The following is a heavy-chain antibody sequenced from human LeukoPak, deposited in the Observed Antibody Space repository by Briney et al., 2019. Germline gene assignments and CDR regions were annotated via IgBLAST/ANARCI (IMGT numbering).Heavy chain of an antibody. CDR3: ARDPPDCSGGSCYPQYYVDV. CDR1: GYTFTSYY. V-gene: IGHV1-46*01. D-gene: IGHD2-15*01. J-gene: IGHJ6*03. Sequence: ASVKVSCKASGYTFTSYYMHWVRQAPGQGLEWMGIINPSGGSTGYAQKFQGRVTMTRDMSTSTVYMELSSLRSEDTAVYYCARDPPDCSGGSCYPQYYVDVWGKGTTVTVSS. CDR2: INPSGGST.